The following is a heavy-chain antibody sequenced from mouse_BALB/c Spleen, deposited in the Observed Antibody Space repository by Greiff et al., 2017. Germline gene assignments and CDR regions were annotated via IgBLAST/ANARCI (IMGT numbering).Heavy chain of an antibody. J-gene: IGHJ4*01. CDR2: ISSGGST. CDR1: GFTFSSYA. V-gene: IGHV5-6-5*01. D-gene: IGHD2-4*01. CDR3: ARGLTMITTYAMDY. Sequence: EVMLVESGGGLVKPGGSLKLSCAASGFTFSSYAMSWVRQTPEKRLEWVASISSGGSTYYPDSVKGRFTISRDNARNILYLQMSSLRSEDTAMYYCARGLTMITTYAMDYWGQGTSVTVSA.